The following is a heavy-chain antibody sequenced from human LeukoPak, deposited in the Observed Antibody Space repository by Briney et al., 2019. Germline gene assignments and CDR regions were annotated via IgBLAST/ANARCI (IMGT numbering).Heavy chain of an antibody. J-gene: IGHJ3*02. CDR3: ARPQDFSLTGMNAFDI. CDR1: GYSFNTYW. D-gene: IGHD7-27*01. Sequence: GESLKISCKGSGYSFNTYWIGWVRQMPGKGREWMGIIYPGDSDTKYSPSFQGQVTISADKSISTVYLQWSSLKASDTAMYYCARPQDFSLTGMNAFDIWGQGTMVTVSS. V-gene: IGHV5-51*01. CDR2: IYPGDSDT.